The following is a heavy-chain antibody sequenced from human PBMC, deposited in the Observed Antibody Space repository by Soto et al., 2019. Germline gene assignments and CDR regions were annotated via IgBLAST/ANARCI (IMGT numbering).Heavy chain of an antibody. V-gene: IGHV3-53*04. CDR3: ARPGYSSGWHGWFDT. Sequence: EVQLVESGGGLVQPGGSLRLSCAASGFTVSSDYMSWVRQAPGKGLEWVSVIYSGGSTYYADSVKGRFTISRHNSKNTLYLQMNSLGAEDTAVHYGARPGYSSGWHGWFDTWGQGTLVTVSS. D-gene: IGHD6-19*01. J-gene: IGHJ5*02. CDR2: IYSGGST. CDR1: GFTVSSDY.